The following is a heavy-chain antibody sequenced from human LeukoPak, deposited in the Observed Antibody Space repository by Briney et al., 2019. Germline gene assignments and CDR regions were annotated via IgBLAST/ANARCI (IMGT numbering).Heavy chain of an antibody. CDR3: AKRKGGHGSGSSDY. J-gene: IGHJ4*02. D-gene: IGHD3-10*01. Sequence: GRSLRLSCAASGFTFSTHGMHWVRQAPGKGLEWVAVLWYGGSNKYYADSVKGRFTISRDNPKNTLYLQMNSLRVEDTAVYYCAKRKGGHGSGSSDYWGQGTVVTVSS. V-gene: IGHV3-33*06. CDR1: GFTFSTHG. CDR2: LWYGGSNK.